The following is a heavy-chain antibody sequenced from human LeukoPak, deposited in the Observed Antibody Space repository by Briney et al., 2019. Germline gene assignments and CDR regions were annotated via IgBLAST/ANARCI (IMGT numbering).Heavy chain of an antibody. J-gene: IGHJ4*02. CDR1: GFTFSSYG. CDR2: IWYDGSNK. V-gene: IGHV3-33*01. Sequence: PGGSLRLSCAASGFTFSSYGMHWVRQAPGKGLEWVAVIWYDGSNKYYADSVKGRFTISRDNSKNTLYLQMNSLRAEDTAVYYCARDSAAAGSVIDYWGLGTLVTVSS. D-gene: IGHD6-13*01. CDR3: ARDSAAAGSVIDY.